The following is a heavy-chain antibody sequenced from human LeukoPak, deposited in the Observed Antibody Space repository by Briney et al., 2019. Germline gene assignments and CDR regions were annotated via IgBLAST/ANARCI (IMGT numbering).Heavy chain of an antibody. CDR1: GGSFSGYS. CDR3: ATSEYSSSSFLDY. V-gene: IGHV4-34*01. Sequence: SETLSLTCAVSGGSFSGYSWSWIRQPPGKGLEWIGEINHSGSTNYNPSLKSRVTISVDTSKNQFSLRLISVTAADTAVYYCATSEYSSSSFLDYWGQGTLVTVSS. D-gene: IGHD6-6*01. CDR2: INHSGST. J-gene: IGHJ4*02.